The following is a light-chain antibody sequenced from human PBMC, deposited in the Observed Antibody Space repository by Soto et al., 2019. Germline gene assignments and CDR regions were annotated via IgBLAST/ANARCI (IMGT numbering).Light chain of an antibody. V-gene: IGLV2-14*01. J-gene: IGLJ1*01. Sequence: QSVLTQPASVSGSPGQSITISCTGTSSDVGGYNYVSWYQQHPGKAPKFMIYDVSNRPSGVSNRFSGSKSGNTASLTICGLRSEDEADYYCAAWDDSLSGSYVFGTGTKVTVL. CDR1: SSDVGGYNY. CDR3: AAWDDSLSGSYV. CDR2: DVS.